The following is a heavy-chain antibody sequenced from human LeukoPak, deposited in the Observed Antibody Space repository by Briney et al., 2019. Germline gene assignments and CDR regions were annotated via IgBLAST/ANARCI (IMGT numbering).Heavy chain of an antibody. Sequence: GGSLRLSCAASGFTFSSYTMNWVRQAPGKGLEWVSFISTSGSPIYYADSVKGRFTISRDNAKNSLYLQMNSLRVEDTVVYYCARDHIWYFDLWGRGTLVTVSS. J-gene: IGHJ2*01. CDR3: ARDHIWYFDL. V-gene: IGHV3-48*01. CDR2: ISTSGSPI. CDR1: GFTFSSYT.